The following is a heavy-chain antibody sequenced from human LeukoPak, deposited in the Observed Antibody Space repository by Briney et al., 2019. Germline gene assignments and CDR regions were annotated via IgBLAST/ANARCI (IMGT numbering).Heavy chain of an antibody. J-gene: IGHJ3*02. CDR3: ARGRRNWNYGHDAFDI. CDR1: GGTFSSYA. D-gene: IGHD1-7*01. CDR2: ITPIFGTA. V-gene: IGHV1-69*13. Sequence: ASVKVSCKASGGTFSSYAISWVRQAPGQGLEWMGGITPIFGTANYAQKFQGRVTITADESTSTAYMELSSLRSEDTAVYYCARGRRNWNYGHDAFDIWGQGTMVTVSS.